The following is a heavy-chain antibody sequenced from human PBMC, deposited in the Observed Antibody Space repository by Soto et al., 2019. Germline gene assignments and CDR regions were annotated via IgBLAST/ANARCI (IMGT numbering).Heavy chain of an antibody. J-gene: IGHJ2*01. CDR2: ISGSGGST. Sequence: EVQLLESGGGLVQPGGSLRLSCAASGFTFSSYAMSWVRQAPGKGLEWVSAISGSGGSTHYAHSVKGRFTISRDNPKNTLYLQMNSLRAEDTAVYYCAKDPFGSGSLRWYFDLWGRGTLVTVSS. CDR1: GFTFSSYA. D-gene: IGHD3-10*01. V-gene: IGHV3-23*01. CDR3: AKDPFGSGSLRWYFDL.